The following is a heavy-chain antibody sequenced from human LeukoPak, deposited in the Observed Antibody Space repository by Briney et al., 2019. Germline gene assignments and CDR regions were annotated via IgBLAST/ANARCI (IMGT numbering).Heavy chain of an antibody. V-gene: IGHV1-2*06. J-gene: IGHJ4*02. CDR3: ARLISSSWYGVFDY. CDR1: GYTFTGYC. CDR2: INPNSGGT. Sequence: ASVKVSCKASGYTFTGYCMHWVRQAPGQGLEWMGRINPNSGGTNYAQKFQGRVTMTRDTSISTAYMELSRLRSDDTAVYYCARLISSSWYGVFDYWGQGTLVTVSS. D-gene: IGHD6-13*01.